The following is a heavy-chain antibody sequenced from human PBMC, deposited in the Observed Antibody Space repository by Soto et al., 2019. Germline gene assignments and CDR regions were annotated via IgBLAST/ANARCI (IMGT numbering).Heavy chain of an antibody. Sequence: QVQLVESGGGVVQPGRSLRLSCAASGFTFSSYGMHWVRQAPGKGLEWVAVIWYDGSNKYYADSVKGRFTISRDNSKNTLYLQMNSLRADDTAVYYCAGGYSSFGYWGQGTLVTVSS. CDR3: AGGYSSFGY. J-gene: IGHJ4*02. V-gene: IGHV3-33*01. CDR1: GFTFSSYG. CDR2: IWYDGSNK. D-gene: IGHD6-13*01.